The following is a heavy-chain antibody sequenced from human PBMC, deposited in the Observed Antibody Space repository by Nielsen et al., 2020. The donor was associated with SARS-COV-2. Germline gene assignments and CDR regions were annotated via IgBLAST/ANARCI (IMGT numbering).Heavy chain of an antibody. D-gene: IGHD3-10*01. CDR3: ARGFNYGPFDL. Sequence: SLKISCAASGFTFDDYAMHWVRQAPGKGLEWVSGISWNSGSIGYADSVKGRFTISRDNAKNSLYLQMNSLRGEDTALYYCARGFNYGPFDLWGQGTLVTVSS. V-gene: IGHV3-9*01. J-gene: IGHJ4*02. CDR1: GFTFDDYA. CDR2: ISWNSGSI.